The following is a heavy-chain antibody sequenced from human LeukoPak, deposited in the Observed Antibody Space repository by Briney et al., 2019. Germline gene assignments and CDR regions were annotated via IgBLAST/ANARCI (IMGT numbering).Heavy chain of an antibody. CDR3: ASERGTGYYYYYGMDV. CDR1: GYSISSGYY. J-gene: IGHJ6*04. Sequence: SETLSLTCAVSGYSISSGYYWGWIRQPPGEGLEWIGSIYHSGSTYYNPSLKSRVTISVDTSKNQFSLKLSSVTAADTAVYYCASERGTGYYYYYGMDVWGKGTTVTVSS. CDR2: IYHSGST. D-gene: IGHD1-14*01. V-gene: IGHV4-38-2*01.